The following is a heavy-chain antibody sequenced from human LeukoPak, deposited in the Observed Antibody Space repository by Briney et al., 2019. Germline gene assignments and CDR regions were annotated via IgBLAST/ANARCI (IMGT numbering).Heavy chain of an antibody. CDR1: GYTFTGYY. CDR3: ATWGSGWYF. V-gene: IGHV1-2*02. Sequence: ASVKVSCKASGYTFTGYYMHWVRQAPGQGLEWMGWINPNSGATNYAQKFQGRVTTTRDTSISTAYMELTRLTSDDSAVYYCATWGSGWYFWGQGTLVTVSS. D-gene: IGHD5-18*01. CDR2: INPNSGAT. J-gene: IGHJ4*02.